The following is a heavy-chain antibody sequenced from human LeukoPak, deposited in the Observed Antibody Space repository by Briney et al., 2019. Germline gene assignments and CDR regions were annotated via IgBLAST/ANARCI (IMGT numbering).Heavy chain of an antibody. D-gene: IGHD3-22*01. Sequence: GGSLRLSCAASGFTFSSYAMSWVRQAPGKGLEWVSAISGSGGSTYYADSVKGRFTNSRDNSKNTLYLQMNSLRAEDTAVYYCAKDRRWLFARASVYWGQGTLVTVSS. CDR1: GFTFSSYA. CDR2: ISGSGGST. CDR3: AKDRRWLFARASVY. V-gene: IGHV3-23*01. J-gene: IGHJ4*02.